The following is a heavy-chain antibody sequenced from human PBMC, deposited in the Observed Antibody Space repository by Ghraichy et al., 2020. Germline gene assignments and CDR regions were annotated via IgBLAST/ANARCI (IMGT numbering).Heavy chain of an antibody. CDR1: GFTFTNYW. J-gene: IGHJ4*02. Sequence: GGSLRLSCAASGFTFTNYWMSWVRQAPGKGLEWVANIKQDGSVKYYVDSAKGRFTISRDNAKNSVYLQMYSLRAEDTAVYYCARIGYSSSSFDYWGQGTLVIVSS. V-gene: IGHV3-7*03. CDR3: ARIGYSSSSFDY. D-gene: IGHD6-6*01. CDR2: IKQDGSVK.